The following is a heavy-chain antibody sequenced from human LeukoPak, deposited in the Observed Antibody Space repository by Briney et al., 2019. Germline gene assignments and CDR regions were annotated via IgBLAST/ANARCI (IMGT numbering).Heavy chain of an antibody. CDR1: RFTFSKAW. J-gene: IGHJ6*04. V-gene: IGHV3-21*01. CDR3: AELGITMIGGV. D-gene: IGHD3-10*02. Sequence: GGSLRLSCAASRFTFSKAWMSWVRQAPGKGLEWVSSISSSSSYIYYADSVKGRFTISRDNAKNSLYLQMNSLRAEDTAVYYCAELGITMIGGVWGKGTTVTISS. CDR2: ISSSSSYI.